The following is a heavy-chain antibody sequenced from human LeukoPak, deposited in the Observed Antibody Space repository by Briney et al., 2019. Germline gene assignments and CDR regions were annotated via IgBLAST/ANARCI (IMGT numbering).Heavy chain of an antibody. D-gene: IGHD3-3*01. J-gene: IGHJ4*02. CDR3: ARAPYDFWSGYYDY. CDR2: IYYSGST. Sequence: SETLSLTCTVSGGSISSSSYYWGWIRQPPGKGLEWLGSIYYSGSTYYNPSLKSRVTISVDTSKNQFSLKLSSVTAADTAVYYCARAPYDFWSGYYDYWGQGTLVTVSS. CDR1: GGSISSSSYY. V-gene: IGHV4-39*07.